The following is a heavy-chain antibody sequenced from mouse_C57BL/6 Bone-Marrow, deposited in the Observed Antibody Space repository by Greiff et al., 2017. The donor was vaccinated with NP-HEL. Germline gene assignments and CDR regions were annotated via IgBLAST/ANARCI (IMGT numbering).Heavy chain of an antibody. CDR2: IDPENGDT. V-gene: IGHV14-4*01. Sequence: VQLQQSGAELVRPGASVKLSCTASGFNIQDDYMHWVKQRPEQGLEWIGWIDPENGDTEYASKFQGKATITADTSSNTAYLQLSSLTSEDTAVYYCTTYYDGSSLYWYFDVWGTGTTVTVSS. CDR1: GFNIQDDY. D-gene: IGHD1-1*01. CDR3: TTYYDGSSLYWYFDV. J-gene: IGHJ1*03.